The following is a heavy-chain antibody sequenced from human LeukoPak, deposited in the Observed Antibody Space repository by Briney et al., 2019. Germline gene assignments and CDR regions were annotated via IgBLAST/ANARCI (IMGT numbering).Heavy chain of an antibody. CDR3: ARAAWDY. CDR2: IYSDGNT. V-gene: IGHV3-53*01. D-gene: IGHD6-25*01. J-gene: IGHJ4*02. CDR1: GFTVSSDY. Sequence: PGGSLRLSCAASGFTVSSDYMSWVRQAPGMGLEWVSVIYSDGNTYYADSVKGRFTISRDISKNTVYLQMNTLRAGDTAVYYCARAAWDYWGQGTLVTVSS.